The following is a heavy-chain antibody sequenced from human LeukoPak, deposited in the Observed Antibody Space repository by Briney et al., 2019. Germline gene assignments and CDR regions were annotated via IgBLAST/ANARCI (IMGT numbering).Heavy chain of an antibody. D-gene: IGHD3-22*01. CDR1: GGSISSYY. J-gene: IGHJ3*02. Sequence: PSENLSLTCTVSGGSISSYYWSWIRQPPGKGLEWIGYIYYSGSTNYNPSLKSRVTISVDTSKNQFSLKLSSVTAADTAVYYCARPASGYYDSSGYYGLVAFDIWGQGTMVTVSS. CDR3: ARPASGYYDSSGYYGLVAFDI. CDR2: IYYSGST. V-gene: IGHV4-59*01.